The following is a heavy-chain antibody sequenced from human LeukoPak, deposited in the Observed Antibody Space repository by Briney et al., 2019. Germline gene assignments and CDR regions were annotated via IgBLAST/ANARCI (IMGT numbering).Heavy chain of an antibody. V-gene: IGHV1-2*02. CDR1: GYTFTGYN. CDR3: ARVRTFQWAHDAFEM. J-gene: IGHJ3*02. Sequence: ASVKVSCKASGYTFTGYNIHWVRQAPGQGPEWMGWNSPDSGGTYYAQNFQGRLTMTRDTSINTAYMELSSLTSDDTAVYYCARVRTFQWAHDAFEMWGQGTMVTVSS. D-gene: IGHD2-2*01. CDR2: NSPDSGGT.